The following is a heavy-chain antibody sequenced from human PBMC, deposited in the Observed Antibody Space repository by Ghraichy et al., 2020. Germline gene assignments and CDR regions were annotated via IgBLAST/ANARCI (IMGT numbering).Heavy chain of an antibody. CDR1: GYSFTSYW. J-gene: IGHJ4*02. V-gene: IGHV5-51*01. CDR2: IYPGDSDT. Sequence: GESLNISCKGSGYSFTSYWIGWVRQMPGKGLEWMGIIYPGDSDTRYSPSFQGQVTISADKSISTAYLQWSSLKASDTAIYYCARPPRRYCSGGSCLIYFDYWGQGTLVTVSS. CDR3: ARPPRRYCSGGSCLIYFDY. D-gene: IGHD2-15*01.